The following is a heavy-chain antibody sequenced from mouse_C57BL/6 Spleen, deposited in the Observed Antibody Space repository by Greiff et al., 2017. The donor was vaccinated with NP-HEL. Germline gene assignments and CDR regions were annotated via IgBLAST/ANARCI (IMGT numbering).Heavy chain of an antibody. CDR2: ISGGGGNT. CDR3: ARHPLVFAY. Sequence: EVKLVESGGGLVKPGGSLKLSCAASGFTFSSYTMSWVRQTPEKRLEWVATISGGGGNTYYPDSVKGRFTITRDNAKNTLYLQMSSLRSEDTALYYCARHPLVFAYWGQGTLVPVSA. J-gene: IGHJ3*01. CDR1: GFTFSSYT. V-gene: IGHV5-9*01.